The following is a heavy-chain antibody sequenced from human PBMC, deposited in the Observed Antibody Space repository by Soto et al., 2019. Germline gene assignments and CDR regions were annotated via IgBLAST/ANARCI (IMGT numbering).Heavy chain of an antibody. V-gene: IGHV3-30-3*01. Sequence: GGSLRLSCAASGFTFSSYAMHWVRQAPGKGLEWVAVISYDGSNKYYADSVKGRFTISRDNSKNTLYLQMNSLRAEDTAVYYCARRVSLSSGSGYDRKGRSYFDYWGQGTLVTVSS. CDR3: ARRVSLSSGSGYDRKGRSYFDY. CDR2: ISYDGSNK. D-gene: IGHD5-12*01. J-gene: IGHJ4*02. CDR1: GFTFSSYA.